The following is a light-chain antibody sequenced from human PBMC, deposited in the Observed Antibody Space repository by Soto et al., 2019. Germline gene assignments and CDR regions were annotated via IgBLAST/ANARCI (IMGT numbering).Light chain of an antibody. CDR3: QQANTFPWT. CDR1: QGISSW. V-gene: IGKV1-12*01. J-gene: IGKJ1*01. CDR2: AAS. Sequence: DIQMTQSPSSVSASVGDRVTITCRASQGISSWLAWYQHKPGKAPKLLIYAASSLQSGVPSRFSGSGSGTEFTLTISSLQPEEFATYYCQQANTFPWTFGQGTMVEIK.